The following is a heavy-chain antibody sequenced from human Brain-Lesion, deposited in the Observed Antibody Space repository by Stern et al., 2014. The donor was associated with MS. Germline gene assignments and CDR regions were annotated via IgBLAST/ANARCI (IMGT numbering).Heavy chain of an antibody. CDR3: ARGVDP. J-gene: IGHJ5*02. CDR2: IKSDGREK. CDR1: GFRFSNYW. V-gene: IGHV3-7*01. Sequence: EVQLVESGGGLVQPGGSLRLSCAASGFRFSNYWMSWVRQAPGKGPEWVANIKSDGREKLYVDSVKARFTISRDNAKNSLYLQMNSLRAEDTAVYYCARGVDPWGQGTLVTVSS.